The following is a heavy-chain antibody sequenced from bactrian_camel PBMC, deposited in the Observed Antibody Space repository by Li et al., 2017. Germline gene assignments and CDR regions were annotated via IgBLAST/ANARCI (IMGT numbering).Heavy chain of an antibody. CDR3: VRVDTWDFGY. D-gene: IGHD6*01. CDR2: INPGGGST. V-gene: IGHV3S31*01. J-gene: IGHJ6*01. Sequence: VQLVESGGGLVQPGGSLRLSCAASGFTFSWESMSWARQAPGKELEWISGINPGGGSTYYADSVKGRFTISRDNAKNTLYLQLNSLKTEDTAVYYCVRVDTWDFGYWGQGTQVTVS. CDR1: GFTFSWES.